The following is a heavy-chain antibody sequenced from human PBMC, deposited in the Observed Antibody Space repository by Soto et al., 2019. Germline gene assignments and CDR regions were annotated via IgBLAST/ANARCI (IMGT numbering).Heavy chain of an antibody. D-gene: IGHD6-6*01. CDR3: ARVRHDYSSSSPYFDY. CDR2: IKQDGSEK. J-gene: IGHJ4*02. V-gene: IGHV3-7*05. Sequence: GGSLRLSCAASGFTFSSYWMSWVRQAPGKGLEWVANIKQDGSEKYYVDSVKGRFTISRDNAKNSLYLQMNSLRAEDTAVYYCARVRHDYSSSSPYFDYWGQGTLVTVSS. CDR1: GFTFSSYW.